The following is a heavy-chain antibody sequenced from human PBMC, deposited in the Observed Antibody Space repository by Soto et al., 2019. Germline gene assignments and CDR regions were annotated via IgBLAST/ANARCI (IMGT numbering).Heavy chain of an antibody. Sequence: SETLSLTCTVSGGSISSYYWSWIRQPPGKGLEWIGYIYYSGSTNYNPSLKSRVTISVDTSKNQFSLKLSSVTAADTAVYYCARDKVIDYYGMDVWGQGTTVTVSS. CDR3: ARDKVIDYYGMDV. CDR2: IYYSGST. D-gene: IGHD2-21*01. V-gene: IGHV4-59*01. J-gene: IGHJ6*02. CDR1: GGSISSYY.